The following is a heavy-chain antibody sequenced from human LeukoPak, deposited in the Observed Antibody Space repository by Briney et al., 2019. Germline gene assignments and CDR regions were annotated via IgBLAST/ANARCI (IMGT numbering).Heavy chain of an antibody. D-gene: IGHD2-15*01. CDR2: ISYDGSNK. CDR3: AKAPVTTCSGAYCYPFDY. J-gene: IGHJ4*02. CDR1: GFTFSSYG. V-gene: IGHV3-30*18. Sequence: GGSLRLSCAASGFTFSSYGMHWVRQAPGKGLEWVAVISYDGSNKYYADSVKGRFTISRDSYKNTLYLQMNSLRAEDAAVYYCAKAPVTTCSGAYCYPFDYWGQGTLVTVSS.